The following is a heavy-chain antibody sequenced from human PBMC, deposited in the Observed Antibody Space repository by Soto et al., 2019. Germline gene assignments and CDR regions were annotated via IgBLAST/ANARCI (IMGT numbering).Heavy chain of an antibody. CDR1: GFPFWSYA. CDR2: ISAGGTYI. CDR3: ARVQGYSSGWYSVYLDY. J-gene: IGHJ4*02. V-gene: IGHV3-21*01. Sequence: PGGSLRLSCAASGFPFWSYAMAWVRRTPGKGLEWVASISAGGTYIDYADSVKGRFTISRDNSKNTLYLQMNSLRAEDTAVYYCARVQGYSSGWYSVYLDYWGQGTLVTVSS. D-gene: IGHD6-19*01.